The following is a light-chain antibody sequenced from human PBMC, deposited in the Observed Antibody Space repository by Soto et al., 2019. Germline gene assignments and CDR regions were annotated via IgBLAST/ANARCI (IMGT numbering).Light chain of an antibody. CDR3: QRYGPSPAIY. V-gene: IGKV3-20*01. Sequence: DIVMNQSPLSLPVTTGDPASIFCKSSQSLLHSNGYNYLDWYQQKPGQAPRLLIYAVSSRATGIPDRFSGSWSWADFTLTISRLEPEDSAVYYCQRYGPSPAIYFGQGTRRDIK. CDR1: QSLLHSNGYNY. J-gene: IGKJ5*01. CDR2: AVS.